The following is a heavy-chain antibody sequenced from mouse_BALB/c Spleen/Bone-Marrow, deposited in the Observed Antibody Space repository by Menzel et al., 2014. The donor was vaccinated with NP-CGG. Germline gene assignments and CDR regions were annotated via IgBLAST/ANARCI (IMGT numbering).Heavy chain of an antibody. CDR1: GYTFTSYW. V-gene: IGHV1S81*02. J-gene: IGHJ1*01. CDR3: ARWGFSHWYLDV. CDR2: INPSNGRT. Sequence: QVQLQQPGAELVKPGASVKLSCKASGYTFTSYWMHWVKQRPGQGLEWIGEINPSNGRTNYNEKLKSKATLTVDKSSSTAYIQLSSLTSEDSAVYYCARWGFSHWYLDVWGAGTTVTVSS.